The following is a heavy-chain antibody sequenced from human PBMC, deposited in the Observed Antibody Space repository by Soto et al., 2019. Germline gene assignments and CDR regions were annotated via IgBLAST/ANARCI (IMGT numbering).Heavy chain of an antibody. J-gene: IGHJ3*02. V-gene: IGHV3-30-3*01. Sequence: GGSLRLSCAASGFTFISYAMHWGRQAPGKGLEWVAVISYDGSNKYYADSVKGRFTISRDNSKNTLYLQMNSLRAEDTAVYYCAREGEDYYDSSGLVDAFGIWGQGTMVTVSS. D-gene: IGHD3-22*01. CDR1: GFTFISYA. CDR3: AREGEDYYDSSGLVDAFGI. CDR2: ISYDGSNK.